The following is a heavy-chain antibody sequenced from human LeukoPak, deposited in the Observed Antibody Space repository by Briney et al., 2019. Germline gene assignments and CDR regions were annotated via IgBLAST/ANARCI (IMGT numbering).Heavy chain of an antibody. J-gene: IGHJ4*02. Sequence: GSLRLSCAASGFTVSSNYMSWVRQPPGKGLEWIGSIYYSGSTYYNPSLKSRVTISVDTSKNQFSLKLSSVTAADTAVYYCARLDVDIVATSFFDYWGQGTLVTVSS. CDR3: ARLDVDIVATSFFDY. V-gene: IGHV4-39*01. D-gene: IGHD5-12*01. CDR2: IYYSGST. CDR1: GFTVSSNY.